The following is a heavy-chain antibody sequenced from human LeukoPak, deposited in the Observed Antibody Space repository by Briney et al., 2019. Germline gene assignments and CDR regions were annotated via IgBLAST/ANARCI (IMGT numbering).Heavy chain of an antibody. CDR1: GGTISSSSYY. CDR2: IYYSGST. D-gene: IGHD3-22*01. V-gene: IGHV4-39*01. J-gene: IGHJ3*02. Sequence: SETLSLTCTVSGGTISSSSYYWGWIRQPPGKGLEWIGSIYYSGSTYYNPSLKSRVTISVDTSKNQFSLKLSSVTAADTAVYYCSRQTMIVVVITSFSLDAFDIWGQGTMVTVSS. CDR3: SRQTMIVVVITSFSLDAFDI.